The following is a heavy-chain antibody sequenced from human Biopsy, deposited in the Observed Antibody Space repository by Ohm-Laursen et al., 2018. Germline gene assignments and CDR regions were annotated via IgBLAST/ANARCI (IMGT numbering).Heavy chain of an antibody. CDR2: ISPKSGGT. J-gene: IGHJ4*02. D-gene: IGHD6-19*01. Sequence: SVKVSCKASGFSFTGYYIHWVRQAPGQGLEWMGWISPKSGGTNYAQKLQGNITMTKNTSMSTAYMEMSRLRSDDTAVYYCALQSVAQMKNFDYWGQGTLVTVSS. CDR1: GFSFTGYY. V-gene: IGHV1-2*02. CDR3: ALQSVAQMKNFDY.